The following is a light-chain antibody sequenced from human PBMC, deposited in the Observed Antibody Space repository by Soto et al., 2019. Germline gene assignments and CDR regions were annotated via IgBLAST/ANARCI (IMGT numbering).Light chain of an antibody. CDR2: AAS. Sequence: DIQMAQSPSSLSASVGDRVTITCRASQSISSYVNWYQQKPGKAPKLLIYAASSLQSGVPSRFSGSGSGTDFTLTISSLQPEDFATYYCQQTSSTPLTFGQGTKVEIK. CDR1: QSISSY. V-gene: IGKV1-39*01. CDR3: QQTSSTPLT. J-gene: IGKJ1*01.